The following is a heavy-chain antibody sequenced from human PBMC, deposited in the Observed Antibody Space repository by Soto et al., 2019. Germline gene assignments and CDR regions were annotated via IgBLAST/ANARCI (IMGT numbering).Heavy chain of an antibody. J-gene: IGHJ4*02. D-gene: IGHD2-15*01. CDR2: IWYDGSNK. CDR1: GFTFRSYG. CDR3: ARAWCSCGSCYGIDY. V-gene: IGHV3-33*01. Sequence: QVQLVVSGGGVVQPWRSLSVSCAASGFTFRSYGMHWVRQASGKGLEWVAVIWYDGSNKYYADSVKGRFTISRDNSKNTLYLQMNSLRAEDTAVYYCARAWCSCGSCYGIDYWGQGTLVTVSS.